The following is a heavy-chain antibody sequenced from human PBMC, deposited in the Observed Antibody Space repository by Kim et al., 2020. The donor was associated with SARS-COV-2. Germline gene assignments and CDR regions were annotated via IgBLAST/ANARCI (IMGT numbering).Heavy chain of an antibody. D-gene: IGHD2-21*01. V-gene: IGHV3-7*03. CDR3: VREGWGSFCDY. J-gene: IGHJ4*02. CDR2: IKEDGSVI. Sequence: GGSLRLSCAASGFTFSHYWMSWIRQAPGKGLEWVAHIKEDGSVIDYVDSVKGRFTVSRDNARDSLYLQMNGLRGEDTAVYYCVREGWGSFCDYWGQGTPVIVSS. CDR1: GFTFSHYW.